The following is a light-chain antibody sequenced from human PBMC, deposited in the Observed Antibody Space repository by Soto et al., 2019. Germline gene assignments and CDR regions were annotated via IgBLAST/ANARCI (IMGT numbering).Light chain of an antibody. V-gene: IGKV1-5*03. CDR1: QSISSW. CDR2: KAS. CDR3: QHDNSSWT. Sequence: DIQMTQSPSTLSASVGDRVTITCRASQSISSWLAWYQQKPGKAPKLLIYKASSLESGVPSRFSGSGSGTEFTLTITSLQPDDFATYYCQHDNSSWTFGQGTQVEIK. J-gene: IGKJ1*01.